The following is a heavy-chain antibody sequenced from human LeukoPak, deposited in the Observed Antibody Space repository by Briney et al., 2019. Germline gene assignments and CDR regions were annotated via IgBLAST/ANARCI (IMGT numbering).Heavy chain of an antibody. J-gene: IGHJ4*02. Sequence: PSETLSLTCTVSGGSISSSSYYWGWIRQPPGKGLEWFGSIYYSGIYYANPSLKSRVTIAVDTSKNQFSLKLSSVTAADTAVYYCARSPGGAYFDYWGQGTLVTVSS. CDR1: GGSISSSSYY. CDR2: IYYSGIY. CDR3: ARSPGGAYFDY. V-gene: IGHV4-39*01. D-gene: IGHD3-16*01.